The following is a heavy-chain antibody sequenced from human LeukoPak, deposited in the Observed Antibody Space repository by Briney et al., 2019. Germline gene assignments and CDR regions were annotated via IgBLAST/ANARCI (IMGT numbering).Heavy chain of an antibody. Sequence: GGSLRLSCAASGFTFSSYEMNWVRQAPGKGLKWVSYISSSSSTIYYADSVRGRFTISRDNAKNSLYLQMNSLRAEDTAVYYCARDLSFEYSSSYYFDYWGQGTLVTVSS. D-gene: IGHD6-6*01. V-gene: IGHV3-48*03. CDR1: GFTFSSYE. CDR3: ARDLSFEYSSSYYFDY. J-gene: IGHJ4*02. CDR2: ISSSSSTI.